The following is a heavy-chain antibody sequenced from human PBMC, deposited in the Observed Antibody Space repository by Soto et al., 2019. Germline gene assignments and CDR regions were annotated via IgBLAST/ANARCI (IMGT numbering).Heavy chain of an antibody. V-gene: IGHV4-61*01. CDR1: GGSVSSGSYY. Sequence: SETLSLTCTVSGGSVSSGSYYWSWIRQPPGKGLEWIGYIYYSGSTNYNPSLKSRVTISVDTSKNQFSLKLSSVTAADTAVYYCARVAYYDSRDHSGFDYWGQGTLVTVSS. CDR2: IYYSGST. D-gene: IGHD3-22*01. CDR3: ARVAYYDSRDHSGFDY. J-gene: IGHJ4*02.